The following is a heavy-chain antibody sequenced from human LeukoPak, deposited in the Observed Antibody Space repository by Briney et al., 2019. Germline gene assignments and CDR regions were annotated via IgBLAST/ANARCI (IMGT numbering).Heavy chain of an antibody. J-gene: IGHJ4*02. D-gene: IGHD6-13*01. CDR2: ISSSSSSYI. Sequence: GGSLRLSCAASGFTCSTYSMNWVRQAPGKGLEWVSSISSSSSSYIYYADSVKGRFTISRDNAKNSLYLQMNSLRAEDTAVYYCARVGSNWSNDYWAREPWSPSPQ. CDR3: ARVGSNWSNDY. CDR1: GFTCSTYS. V-gene: IGHV3-21*01.